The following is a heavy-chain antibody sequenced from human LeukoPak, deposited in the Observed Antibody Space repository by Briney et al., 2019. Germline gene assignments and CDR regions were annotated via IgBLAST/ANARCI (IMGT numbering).Heavy chain of an antibody. CDR1: GFTFSSYS. V-gene: IGHV3-48*01. D-gene: IGHD4-17*01. CDR2: ISSSSSTI. Sequence: GGSLRLSCAASGFTFSSYSMNWVRQAPGKGLEWVSYISSSSSTIYYADSVKGRFTISRDNAKNSLYLQMNSLRAEDTAVYYCARDLLTFDYGDYPHRDYYGMDVWGQGTTVTVSS. J-gene: IGHJ6*02. CDR3: ARDLLTFDYGDYPHRDYYGMDV.